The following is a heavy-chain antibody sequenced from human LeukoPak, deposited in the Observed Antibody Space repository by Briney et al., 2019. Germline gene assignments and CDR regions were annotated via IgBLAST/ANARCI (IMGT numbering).Heavy chain of an antibody. CDR2: IRYDGSNK. D-gene: IGHD3-9*01. CDR1: GFTFSSYG. J-gene: IGHJ4*02. Sequence: PGGSLRLSCAASGFTFSSYGMHWVRQAPGKGLEWVAFIRYDGSNKYYADSVKGRFTISRDNSKNTLYLQMNSLRAEDTAVYYCAKDGNWLSASGYFDYWGQGTLVTVSS. CDR3: AKDGNWLSASGYFDY. V-gene: IGHV3-30*02.